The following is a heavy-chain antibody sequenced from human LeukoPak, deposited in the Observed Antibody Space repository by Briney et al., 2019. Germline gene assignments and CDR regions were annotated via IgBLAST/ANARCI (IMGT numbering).Heavy chain of an antibody. CDR1: GFXFSSYG. CDR2: IWYDGSNK. D-gene: IGHD3-9*01. J-gene: IGHJ6*02. Sequence: GGSLRLSCAASGFXFSSYGIHWVRQAPGKGLEWVAVIWYDGSNKYYADSVKGRFTISRDNSKNTLYLQMNSLRAEDTAVYYCARDRPDTYYDILTGYYRNYYYGMDVWGQGTTVTVSS. V-gene: IGHV3-33*01. CDR3: ARDRPDTYYDILTGYYRNYYYGMDV.